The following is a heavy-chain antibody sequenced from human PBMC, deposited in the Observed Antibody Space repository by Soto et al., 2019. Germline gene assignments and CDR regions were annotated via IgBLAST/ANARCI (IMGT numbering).Heavy chain of an antibody. Sequence: SVKVSCKASGGTFSSYAISWVRQAPGQGLDWMGGSIPIFGTANYAQEVQGRVRITADEATSTAHMELSSLRSEDTAVYYCSRRGIKIFGVGDYYGMDVWGQGTTVTVSS. CDR2: SIPIFGTA. J-gene: IGHJ6*02. CDR3: SRRGIKIFGVGDYYGMDV. V-gene: IGHV1-69*13. CDR1: GGTFSSYA. D-gene: IGHD3-3*01.